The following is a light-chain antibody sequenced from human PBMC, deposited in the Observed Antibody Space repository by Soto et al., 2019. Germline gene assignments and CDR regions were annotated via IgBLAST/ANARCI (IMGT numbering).Light chain of an antibody. V-gene: IGKV3-20*01. Sequence: EIGLTQSPGTLSLSPGERATLSCRASQSVSSSDLAWYQQKPGQAPRLLIYGTSSRATGIPDRFSGGGSGTDFTLTISRLEPEDFAVYFCQQYGSSPRYIFGQGTKLEIK. CDR3: QQYGSSPRYI. CDR2: GTS. J-gene: IGKJ2*01. CDR1: QSVSSSD.